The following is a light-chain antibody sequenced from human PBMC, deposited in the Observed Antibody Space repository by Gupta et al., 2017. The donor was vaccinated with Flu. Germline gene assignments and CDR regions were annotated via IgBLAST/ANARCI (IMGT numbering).Light chain of an antibody. CDR3: QAWDGSLTDFYV. CDR1: DSDNGEGYD. CDR2: GNN. V-gene: IGLV1-40*01. J-gene: IGLJ1*01. Sequence: TTTSTVSDSDNGEGYDVNCYQQRPGTAPNLLIYGNNNRPAGVPDRFSGSNSSTSASLAISGLQSEDEADYYCQAWDGSLTDFYVFGTGTKVTVL.